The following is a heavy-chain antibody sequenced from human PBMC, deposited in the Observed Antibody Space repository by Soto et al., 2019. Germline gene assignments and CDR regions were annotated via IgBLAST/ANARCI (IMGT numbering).Heavy chain of an antibody. J-gene: IGHJ6*02. D-gene: IGHD3-10*01. CDR1: GYTFTSYG. CDR3: ASRYGSGSWDYYGMDV. Sequence: QVQLVQSGAEVKKPGASVKVSCKASGYTFTSYGISWVRQAPGQGLEWMGWISAYNGNTNYAQKLQGRVTMTADTSTSKAYMELRSLRSDDTAVYYCASRYGSGSWDYYGMDVWGQGTTVTVSS. V-gene: IGHV1-18*01. CDR2: ISAYNGNT.